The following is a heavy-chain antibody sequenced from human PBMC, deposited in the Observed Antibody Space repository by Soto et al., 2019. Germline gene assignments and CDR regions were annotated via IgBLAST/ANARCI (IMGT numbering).Heavy chain of an antibody. J-gene: IGHJ3*02. D-gene: IGHD3-22*01. CDR3: ARWKGYYDIRTEDCFDI. CDR1: AYTFTGYY. CDR2: IDPKSGGT. V-gene: IGHV1-2*02. Sequence: ASVKVSCKASAYTFTGYYIHWVRQAPGQGLEWMGWIDPKSGGTHHPQKFQGRVTMTRDTSISTTYMELTSLRSDDTAVYYCARWKGYYDIRTEDCFDIWGQGTMVTVSS.